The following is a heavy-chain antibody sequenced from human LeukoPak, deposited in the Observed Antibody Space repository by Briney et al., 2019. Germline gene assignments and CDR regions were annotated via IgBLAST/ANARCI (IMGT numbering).Heavy chain of an antibody. CDR2: ISYSGTT. CDR3: ARDRGLWLGEARDAFDI. CDR1: GDSINNNVYY. Sequence: SETLSLTCTVSGDSINNNVYYWGWIRQPPGKGLEWIAIISYSGTTYYNPSLKTRATISIDTSKNRFSLKVNSVTAADTAMYNCARDRGLWLGEARDAFDIWGQGTMVTVFS. J-gene: IGHJ3*02. D-gene: IGHD3-10*01. V-gene: IGHV4-39*07.